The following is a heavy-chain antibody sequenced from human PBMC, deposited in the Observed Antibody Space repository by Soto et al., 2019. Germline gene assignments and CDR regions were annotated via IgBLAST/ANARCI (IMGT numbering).Heavy chain of an antibody. J-gene: IGHJ6*02. CDR3: ARADVDTAMPYGMDV. Sequence: QVQLVQSGGEVKKPGCSVKVSCKASGGAFSSYAICWVRQAPGRGLEWVGGISPIFGTANYAQKFQGRVTITADESTSTAYMELSRLRSEDAAVYYCARADVDTAMPYGMDVWGQGTTVTVSS. D-gene: IGHD5-18*01. CDR1: GGAFSSYA. V-gene: IGHV1-69*12. CDR2: ISPIFGTA.